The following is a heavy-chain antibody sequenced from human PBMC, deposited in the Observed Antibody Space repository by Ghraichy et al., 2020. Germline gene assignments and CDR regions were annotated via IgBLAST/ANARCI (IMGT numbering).Heavy chain of an antibody. V-gene: IGHV4-59*08. D-gene: IGHD2-8*01. J-gene: IGHJ4*02. CDR1: GGSISSYY. CDR3: ARAGYCTNGVCYRGQIDY. Sequence: LSLTCTVSGGSISSYYWSWIRQPPGKGLEWIGYIYYSGSTNYNPSLKSRVTISVDTSKNQFSLKLSSVTAADTAVYYCARAGYCTNGVCYRGQIDYWGQGTLVTVSS. CDR2: IYYSGST.